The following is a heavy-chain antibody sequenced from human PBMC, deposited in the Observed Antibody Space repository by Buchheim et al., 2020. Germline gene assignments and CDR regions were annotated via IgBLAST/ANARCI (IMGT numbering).Heavy chain of an antibody. V-gene: IGHV3-74*01. D-gene: IGHD3-9*01. Sequence: EVQLVESGGGLVQPGGSLRLSCAASGFTFSSYWMHWVRQAPGKGLVWVSRINSDGSSTSYADSVKGRFTISRDNAKNTLYLQMNSLRAEDTAVYYCARGGNDILTGYSYYYYYGMDVWGQGTT. CDR1: GFTFSSYW. CDR2: INSDGSST. CDR3: ARGGNDILTGYSYYYYYGMDV. J-gene: IGHJ6*02.